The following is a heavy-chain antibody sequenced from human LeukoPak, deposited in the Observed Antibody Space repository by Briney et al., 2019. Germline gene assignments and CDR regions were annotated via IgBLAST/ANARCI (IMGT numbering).Heavy chain of an antibody. CDR3: ASQRGQWRPHYYYYGMDV. J-gene: IGHJ6*02. V-gene: IGHV1-69*05. CDR2: IIPIFGTA. Sequence: SVKVSCKASGGTFSSYAISWVRQAPGQGLEWMGGIIPIFGTANYAQKFQGRVTITTDESTSTAYMELSSLRSEDTAVYYCASQRGQWRPHYYYYGMDVWGQGTTVTVSS. CDR1: GGTFSSYA. D-gene: IGHD2-8*01.